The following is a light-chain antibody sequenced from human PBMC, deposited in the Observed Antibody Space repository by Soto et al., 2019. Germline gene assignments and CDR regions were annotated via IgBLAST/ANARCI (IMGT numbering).Light chain of an antibody. V-gene: IGKV3-15*01. J-gene: IGKJ2*01. CDR1: QSISSD. Sequence: EIMMTQSPDTLSVSPGERATVSCRASQSISSDFAWFQLKPGQAPRLLIYGASTRAPDVPDRFSGSGSGTEFTLTISSLQSEDFAVYYCQQYNNRPYTFGRGTKLEIK. CDR3: QQYNNRPYT. CDR2: GAS.